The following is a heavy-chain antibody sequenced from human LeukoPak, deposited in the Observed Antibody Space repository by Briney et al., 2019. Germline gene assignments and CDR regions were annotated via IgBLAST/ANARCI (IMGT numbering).Heavy chain of an antibody. CDR2: IYYSGST. CDR3: VGVTSSGYYEVDY. CDR1: GGSISSGGYY. Sequence: KTSQTLSLTCTVSGGSISSGGYYWSWIRQHPGKGLEWIGYIYYSGSTYYNPSLKSRVTISVDTSKNQFSLKLSSVTAADTAVYYCVGVTSSGYYEVDYWGQGTLVTVSS. J-gene: IGHJ4*02. D-gene: IGHD3-22*01. V-gene: IGHV4-31*03.